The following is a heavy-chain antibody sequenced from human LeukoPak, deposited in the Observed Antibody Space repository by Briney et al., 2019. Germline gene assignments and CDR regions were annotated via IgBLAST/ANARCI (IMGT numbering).Heavy chain of an antibody. D-gene: IGHD5-12*01. V-gene: IGHV3-21*04. CDR3: AKVGIVATPPYYFDY. CDR1: GFTFSSYS. Sequence: GGSLRLSCAASGFTFSSYSMNWVRQAPGKGLEWVATIATRNLNIYYADSVRGRFTISRDNSKNTLYLQMNSLRAEDTAVYYCAKVGIVATPPYYFDYWGQGTLVTVSS. J-gene: IGHJ4*02. CDR2: IATRNLNI.